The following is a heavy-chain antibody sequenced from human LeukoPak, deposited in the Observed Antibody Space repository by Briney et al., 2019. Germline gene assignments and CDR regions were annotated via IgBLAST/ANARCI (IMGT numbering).Heavy chain of an antibody. CDR1: GFSFSTCA. CDR2: ISGGGDGA. Sequence: GGSLRLSCAASGFSFSTCAMNWVRQAPGKGLEWVSTISGGGDGALYADSVKGRFTISRDTSNNMLYLQVNDLRAEDTAVYYCAKGAYYYDSTGYRHFDSWGQGTLVTVSS. D-gene: IGHD3-22*01. J-gene: IGHJ4*02. CDR3: AKGAYYYDSTGYRHFDS. V-gene: IGHV3-23*01.